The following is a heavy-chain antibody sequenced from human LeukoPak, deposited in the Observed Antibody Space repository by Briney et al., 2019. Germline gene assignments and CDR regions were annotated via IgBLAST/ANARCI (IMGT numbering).Heavy chain of an antibody. Sequence: GGSLRLSCAASGFTFSSYALTWVRQAPGKGLEWVSLISGSGDSTYYADSVKGRFTISRDNSKNTLYLQMNSLRAEDTAVYYCATLRGYSYGPSDYWGQGTLVTVSS. CDR3: ATLRGYSYGPSDY. CDR1: GFTFSSYA. J-gene: IGHJ4*02. V-gene: IGHV3-23*01. D-gene: IGHD5-18*01. CDR2: ISGSGDST.